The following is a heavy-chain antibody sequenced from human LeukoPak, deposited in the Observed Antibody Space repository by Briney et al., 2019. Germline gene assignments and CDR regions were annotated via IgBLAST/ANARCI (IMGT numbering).Heavy chain of an antibody. V-gene: IGHV4-38-2*02. D-gene: IGHD6-13*01. CDR2: FYHGGST. CDR3: ARENSIAAAGSSGWYRRFDY. CDR1: GYSISTGYY. Sequence: SETLSLTCTVSGYSISTGYYGDWIRQPPGKGLEWIGTFYHGGSTYYNPSLKSRVTISVDTPKNQFSLKLSSVTAADTAVYYCARENSIAAAGSSGWYRRFDYWGQGTLVTVSS. J-gene: IGHJ4*02.